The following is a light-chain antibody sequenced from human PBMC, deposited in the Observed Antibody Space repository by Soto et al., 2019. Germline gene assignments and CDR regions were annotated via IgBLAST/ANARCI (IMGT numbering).Light chain of an antibody. V-gene: IGKV3D-15*01. CDR3: QQYNNWPQIT. J-gene: IGKJ5*01. CDR1: QSISRSY. Sequence: EIVLTQSPGTLSLSPGGRVTLSCRSSQSISRSYLAWYQQRPGQAPRLLIYCASSRATGIPARFSCSGSGTEFTLAISSLQSEDFAVYYCQQYNNWPQITFGQGTRLEIK. CDR2: CAS.